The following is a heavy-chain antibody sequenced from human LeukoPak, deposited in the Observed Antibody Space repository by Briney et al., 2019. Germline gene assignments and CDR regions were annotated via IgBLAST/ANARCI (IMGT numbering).Heavy chain of an antibody. D-gene: IGHD1-26*01. Sequence: EASVKVSCKVSGYTLTGFYMHWVRQAPGKGLEWMGGFDPEDGETIYAQKFQGRVTMTEDTSTDTAYMELSSLRSEDTAVYYCATGSVGATGYWGQGTLVTVSS. V-gene: IGHV1-24*01. CDR1: GYTLTGFY. CDR3: ATGSVGATGY. CDR2: FDPEDGET. J-gene: IGHJ4*02.